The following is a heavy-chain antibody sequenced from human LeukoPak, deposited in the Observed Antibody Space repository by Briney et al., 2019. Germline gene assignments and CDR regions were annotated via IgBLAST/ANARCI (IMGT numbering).Heavy chain of an antibody. CDR3: ARITVGYYGDYGLDS. CDR1: GGSISNYY. Sequence: PSETLSLTCTVSGGSISNYYWSWIRQPPGKGLEWLGCIYYTGSTNYNPSLKSRVTISVDTSKNRFSLKLGSVTGADTAVYYCARITVGYYGDYGLDSWGQGTLVTVSS. J-gene: IGHJ4*02. D-gene: IGHD4-17*01. CDR2: IYYTGST. V-gene: IGHV4-59*01.